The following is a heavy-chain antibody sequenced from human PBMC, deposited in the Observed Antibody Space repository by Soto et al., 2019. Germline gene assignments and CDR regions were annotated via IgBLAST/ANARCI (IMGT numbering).Heavy chain of an antibody. CDR2: IKSKTDGGTT. CDR1: GFTFSNAW. Sequence: GGSLRLSCAASGFTFSNAWMNWVRQAPGKGLEWVGRIKSKTDGGTTDYAAPVKGRFTISRDDSKNTLYLQMNSLKTEDTAVYYCTTPNWNYDYYYYYGMDVWGQGTTVTVSS. J-gene: IGHJ6*02. CDR3: TTPNWNYDYYYYYGMDV. V-gene: IGHV3-15*07. D-gene: IGHD1-7*01.